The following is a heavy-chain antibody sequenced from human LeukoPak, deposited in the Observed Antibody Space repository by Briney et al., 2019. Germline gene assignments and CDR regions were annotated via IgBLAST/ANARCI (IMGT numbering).Heavy chain of an antibody. CDR2: ISYDGSNK. CDR1: GFTFSSYG. D-gene: IGHD4-23*01. Sequence: QPGGSLRLSCAASGFTFSSYGMHWVRQAPGKGLEWVAVISYDGSNKYYADSVKGRFTISRDNSKNTLYLQMNSLRAEDTAVYYCANTYGGNPIYFDYWGQGTLVTVSS. J-gene: IGHJ4*02. V-gene: IGHV3-30*18. CDR3: ANTYGGNPIYFDY.